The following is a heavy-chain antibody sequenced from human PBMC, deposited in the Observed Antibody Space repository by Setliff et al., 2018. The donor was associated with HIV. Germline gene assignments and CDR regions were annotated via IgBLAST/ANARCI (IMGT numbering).Heavy chain of an antibody. Sequence: SETLSLTCAVFGGSFTDIGGSFTDYYWIWIRQPPGKGLEWIGEINHSGSTHYNPSLKSRFTISRDNAKNSLYLQMNSLRAEDTAVYFCATLPAAIVATTYYFDYWGQGTLVTVSS. J-gene: IGHJ4*02. CDR1: GGSFTDIGGSFTDYY. D-gene: IGHD5-12*01. CDR2: INHSGST. V-gene: IGHV4-34*01. CDR3: ATLPAAIVATTYYFDY.